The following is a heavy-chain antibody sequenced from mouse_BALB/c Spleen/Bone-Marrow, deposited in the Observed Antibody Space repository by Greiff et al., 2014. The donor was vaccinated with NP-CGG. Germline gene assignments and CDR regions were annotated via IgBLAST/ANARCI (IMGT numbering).Heavy chain of an antibody. V-gene: IGHV3-1*02. D-gene: IGHD4-1*01. Sequence: LVESGPDLVKPSQSLSLTCTVTGYSITSYYSWHWIRQFPGNKLEWMGYIHYSGVTVYNPSLKSRISITRDTSNNQFFLQLNSVTTEDTATYYCSRFAGTPYTMDYWGQGTSVTVSS. CDR2: IHYSGVT. CDR1: GYSITSYYS. J-gene: IGHJ4*01. CDR3: SRFAGTPYTMDY.